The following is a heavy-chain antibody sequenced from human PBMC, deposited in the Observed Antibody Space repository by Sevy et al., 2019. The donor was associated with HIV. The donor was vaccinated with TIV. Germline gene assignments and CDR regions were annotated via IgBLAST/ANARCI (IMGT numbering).Heavy chain of an antibody. CDR3: GTYGSRTGKFDY. CDR2: IRPDGTET. V-gene: IGHV3-7*03. Sequence: GGSLRLSCVASGIILSNYWMSWVRQAPGKGLEWVANIRPDGTETNYVNSVKGRFTISRDNAKNSLYLQMNRLTAEDTATYYCGTYGSRTGKFDYWGQGTLVTVSS. J-gene: IGHJ4*02. D-gene: IGHD4-17*01. CDR1: GIILSNYW.